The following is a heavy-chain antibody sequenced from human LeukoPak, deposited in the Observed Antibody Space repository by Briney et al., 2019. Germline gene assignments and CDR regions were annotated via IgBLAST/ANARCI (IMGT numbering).Heavy chain of an antibody. CDR1: GFTFSIYG. Sequence: GGSLRLSCAASGFTFSIYGMHWVREAPGKGLEGGAFIRYDGSNKYYADSVKGRFTISRDNSKNTRYLQMTSLRAEDTAVYYCASVWGPNDAFDIWGQGTMVTVSS. D-gene: IGHD5/OR15-5a*01. J-gene: IGHJ3*02. CDR2: IRYDGSNK. CDR3: ASVWGPNDAFDI. V-gene: IGHV3-30*02.